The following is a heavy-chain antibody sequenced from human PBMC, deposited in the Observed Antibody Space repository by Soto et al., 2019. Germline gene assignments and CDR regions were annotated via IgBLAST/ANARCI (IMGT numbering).Heavy chain of an antibody. CDR2: ISYDGNNK. CDR1: GFSFTTYG. J-gene: IGHJ6*02. CDR3: AKDFCSSSSCYGFYYYFYGMDA. D-gene: IGHD2-2*01. Sequence: PGGSLRLSCAASGFSFTTYGMHWVRQAPGKGLEWVAFISYDGNNKFYADSVKGRFTISRDNSKSTLYLQMNSLRTEDSTVYYCAKDFCSSSSCYGFYYYFYGMDAWGQGTTVTVSS. V-gene: IGHV3-30*18.